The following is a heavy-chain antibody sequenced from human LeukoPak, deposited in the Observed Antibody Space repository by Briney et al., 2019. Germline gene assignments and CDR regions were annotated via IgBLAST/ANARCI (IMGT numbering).Heavy chain of an antibody. CDR2: INPNSGDT. V-gene: IGHV1-2*02. CDR1: GYTFTCYY. Sequence: ASGKVSCKASGYTFTCYYMHWVRQAPGQGLEWRGGINPNSGDTNYAQKFQGRVTMTRDTSISTAYMDLSRLRSDDTAVYYCARLYYYDSSGYPNWFDPWGQGPLVTVSS. D-gene: IGHD3-22*01. J-gene: IGHJ5*02. CDR3: ARLYYYDSSGYPNWFDP.